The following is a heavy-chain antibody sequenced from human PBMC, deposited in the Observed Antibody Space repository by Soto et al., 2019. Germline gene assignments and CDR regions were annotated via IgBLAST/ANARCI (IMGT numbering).Heavy chain of an antibody. Sequence: SETLSLTCTVSGGSISSSSYYWGWIRQPPGKGLEWIGSIYYSGSTYCNPSLKSRVTISVDTSKNQFSLKLSSVTAADTAVYYCARRGRPGGWFDPWGQGTLVTVSS. J-gene: IGHJ5*02. V-gene: IGHV4-39*01. D-gene: IGHD1-26*01. CDR2: IYYSGST. CDR1: GGSISSSSYY. CDR3: ARRGRPGGWFDP.